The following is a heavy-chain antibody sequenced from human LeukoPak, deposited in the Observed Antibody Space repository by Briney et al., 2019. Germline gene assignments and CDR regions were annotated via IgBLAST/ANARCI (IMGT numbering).Heavy chain of an antibody. Sequence: GGSLRLSCAASGFTFSNYNMNWVRQAPGKGLEWVSYISSSGSTIYYADSVKGRFTISRDNAKNSLYLQMNSLRAEDTAVYYCAELGITMIGGVWGKGTTVTISS. CDR3: AELGITMIGGV. CDR2: ISSSGSTI. CDR1: GFTFSNYN. J-gene: IGHJ6*04. D-gene: IGHD3-10*02. V-gene: IGHV3-48*04.